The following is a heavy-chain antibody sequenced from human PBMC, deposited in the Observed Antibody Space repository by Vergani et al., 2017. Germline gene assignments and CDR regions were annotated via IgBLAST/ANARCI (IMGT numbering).Heavy chain of an antibody. D-gene: IGHD3-3*01. J-gene: IGHJ2*01. CDR3: AKDHYDFWSGYPNLSPFDL. CDR2: ISWNSGSI. CDR1: GFTFDDYA. Sequence: VQLVESGGGLVQPGRSLRLSCAASGFTFDDYAMHWVRQASGKGLEWVSGISWNSGSIGYADSVKGRFTISRDNAKNSLYLQMNSLRAEDTALYYCAKDHYDFWSGYPNLSPFDLWGRGTLVTVSS. V-gene: IGHV3-9*01.